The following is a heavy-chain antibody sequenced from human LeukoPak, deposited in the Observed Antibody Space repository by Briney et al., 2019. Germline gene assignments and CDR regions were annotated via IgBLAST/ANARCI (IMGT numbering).Heavy chain of an antibody. D-gene: IGHD3-22*01. CDR1: GYTFTSYD. CDR3: AADPSYYDSSGYYSFDY. Sequence: ASVKVSCKASGYTFTSYDINWVRQARGQRLQWIGWIVVGSGNTNYAQKFQERVTITRDMSTSTAYMELSSLRSEDTAVYYCAADPSYYDSSGYYSFDYWGQGTLVTVSS. CDR2: IVVGSGNT. J-gene: IGHJ4*02. V-gene: IGHV1-58*02.